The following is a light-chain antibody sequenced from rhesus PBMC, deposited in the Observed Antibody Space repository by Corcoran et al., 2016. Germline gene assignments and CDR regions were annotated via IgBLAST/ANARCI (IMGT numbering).Light chain of an antibody. V-gene: IGKV1-32*01. CDR3: QQYNSLPYS. CDR2: SAK. J-gene: IGKJ2*01. Sequence: DIQMTQSPSSLSASVGDRVTITCRASQGINNYLSWYQQKPGKAPKLLISSAKRFESGVPSRLNGSGSGTELTLTISSLQTEDFSTYYCQQYNSLPYSFGQGTKVEIK. CDR1: QGINNY.